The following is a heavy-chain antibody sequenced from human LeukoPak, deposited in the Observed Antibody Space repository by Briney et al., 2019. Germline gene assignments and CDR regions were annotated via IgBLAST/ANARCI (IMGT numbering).Heavy chain of an antibody. CDR3: AILGRTGYSNGWDHFFYYFMDV. J-gene: IGHJ6*03. V-gene: IGHV4-39*01. CDR1: GGSISSSSYY. CDR2: IYYSGST. D-gene: IGHD6-19*01. Sequence: SETLCLTCTVSGGSISSSSYYWGWIRPTPGKGLEWIGSIYYSGSTYYNPSLKSRVTISVDTSNNQFSLRLSSAAAADTAVYYCAILGRTGYSNGWDHFFYYFMDVGGKGTTVTISS.